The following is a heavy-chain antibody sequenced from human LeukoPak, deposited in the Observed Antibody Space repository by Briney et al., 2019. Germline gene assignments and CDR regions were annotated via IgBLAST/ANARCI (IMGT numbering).Heavy chain of an antibody. CDR3: VRLRWELLAPYFDH. D-gene: IGHD2-15*01. CDR1: GGSMSSYY. V-gene: IGHV4-59*01. Sequence: SETLSLTCSVSGGSMSSYYWSWVRQPPGKGLQWIGYIYYTGIINYNPSLKSRVTISLNTSQNHFSLRLTSVTAADTAMYYCVRLRWELLAPYFDHWGQGAFVIVSS. CDR2: IYYTGII. J-gene: IGHJ4*02.